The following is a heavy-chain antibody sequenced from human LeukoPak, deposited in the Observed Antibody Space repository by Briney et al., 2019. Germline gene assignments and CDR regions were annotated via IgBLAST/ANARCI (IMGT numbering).Heavy chain of an antibody. CDR2: IYSGGST. CDR3: ARAGYNWNYGGLDY. J-gene: IGHJ4*02. V-gene: IGHV3-53*01. D-gene: IGHD1-7*01. CDR1: GFTFSSYA. Sequence: GVSLRLSCAASGFTFSSYAMNWVRQAPGKGLEWVSVIYSGGSTYYADSVKGRFTISRDNSKNTLYLQMNSLRAEDTAVYYCARAGYNWNYGGLDYWGQGTLVTVSS.